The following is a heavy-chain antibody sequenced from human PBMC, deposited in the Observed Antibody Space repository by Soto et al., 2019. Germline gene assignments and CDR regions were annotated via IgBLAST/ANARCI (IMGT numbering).Heavy chain of an antibody. CDR2: INTDGSST. Sequence: GGSLRLSCAASGFTFSSYWMHWVRQAPGKGLVWVSRINTDGSSTTYADSVKGRFTISRDNAKNTLYLQMNSLRAEDTAVYYCARGQSSGNSASDSWGQGTLVTVSS. D-gene: IGHD6-19*01. CDR1: GFTFSSYW. J-gene: IGHJ4*02. CDR3: ARGQSSGNSASDS. V-gene: IGHV3-74*01.